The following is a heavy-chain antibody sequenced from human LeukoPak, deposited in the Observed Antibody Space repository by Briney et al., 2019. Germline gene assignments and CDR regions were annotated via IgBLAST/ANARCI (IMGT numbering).Heavy chain of an antibody. CDR1: GVSISSYY. CDR2: LSDVGTN. CDR3: ARHDYGDYLGY. J-gene: IGHJ4*02. Sequence: PSETLSLTCAVSGVSISSYYWSWIRQHPGKGLEWIGYLSDVGTNDYNPSLKGRVTISRDTSKNQFSLRLSSVTAADTAVYYCARHDYGDYLGYWGQGTLVTVSS. D-gene: IGHD4-17*01. V-gene: IGHV4-59*01.